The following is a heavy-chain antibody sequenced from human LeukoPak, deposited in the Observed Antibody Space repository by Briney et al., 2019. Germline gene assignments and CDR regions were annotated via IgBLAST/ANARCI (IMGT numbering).Heavy chain of an antibody. CDR2: ISGSGGTT. CDR1: GFTFSSYA. D-gene: IGHD4-11*01. J-gene: IGHJ4*02. CDR3: AKDGAEGLQGLDY. V-gene: IGHV3-23*01. Sequence: GGSLRLSCAASGFTFSSYAMSWVRQAPGRGLEWVSTISGSGGTTYYADSVKGRFTISRDNSKNTLYLQMNSLRAEDTAVYYCAKDGAEGLQGLDYWGQGTLVTVSS.